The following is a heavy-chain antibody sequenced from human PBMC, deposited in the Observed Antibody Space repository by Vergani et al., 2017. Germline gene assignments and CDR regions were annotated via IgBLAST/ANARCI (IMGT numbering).Heavy chain of an antibody. CDR3: ATPAYYYYRGMDV. J-gene: IGHJ6*02. CDR1: GFDFSDYY. V-gene: IGHV3-11*01. CDR2: ISHRGTTI. Sequence: QVQLVESGGGLVKPGTSLRLSCVTSGFDFSDYYMAWIRQAPGKGPEWIAYISHRGTTISYAESVKGRFTISRDNSKKLLYLQMNSLRAEDTAVYYCATPAYYYYRGMDVWGQGTTVTVSS.